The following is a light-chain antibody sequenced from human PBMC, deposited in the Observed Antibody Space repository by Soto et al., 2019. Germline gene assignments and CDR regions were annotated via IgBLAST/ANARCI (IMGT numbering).Light chain of an antibody. CDR2: EGT. CDR1: NNGVGNYNL. V-gene: IGLV2-23*01. J-gene: IGLJ3*02. CDR3: YSYAGTTTWV. Sequence: QSALTQPASVSGSPGQSITISCTGTNNGVGNYNLVSWFQHHLGKAPKLIIYEGTKRPSGVSNRFSGSQSGNTASLTISGLQAEDEAEYYCYSYAGTTTWVFGGGTKVTVL.